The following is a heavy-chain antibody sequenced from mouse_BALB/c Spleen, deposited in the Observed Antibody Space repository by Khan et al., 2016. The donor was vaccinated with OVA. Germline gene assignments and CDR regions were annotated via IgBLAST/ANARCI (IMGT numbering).Heavy chain of an antibody. V-gene: IGHV1-18*01. Sequence: VQLQQSGPELVKPGASMKISCKTSNYSFTDYTMNWVRQSHGENLEWIGLINPYNGGTTYNQKFKGKATLTVDKSSSTAYMELLSLTSEDSAVYYWARGNYYGSNSWFAYWGQGTLVTVSA. CDR2: INPYNGGT. CDR1: NYSFTDYT. CDR3: ARGNYYGSNSWFAY. J-gene: IGHJ3*01. D-gene: IGHD1-1*01.